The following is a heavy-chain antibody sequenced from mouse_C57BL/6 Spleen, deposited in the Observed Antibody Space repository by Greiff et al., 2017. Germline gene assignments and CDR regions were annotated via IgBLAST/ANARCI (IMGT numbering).Heavy chain of an antibody. CDR2: ISYSGST. Sequence: EVKLQESGPGMVKPSQSLSLTCTVTGYSITSGYDWHWIRHFPGNKLEWMGYISYSGSTNYNPSLKSRISITHDTSKNHFFLKLNSVTTEDTATYYCARGPHYYGSSYGAMDYWGQGTSVTVSS. V-gene: IGHV3-1*01. CDR1: GYSITSGYD. D-gene: IGHD1-1*01. J-gene: IGHJ4*01. CDR3: ARGPHYYGSSYGAMDY.